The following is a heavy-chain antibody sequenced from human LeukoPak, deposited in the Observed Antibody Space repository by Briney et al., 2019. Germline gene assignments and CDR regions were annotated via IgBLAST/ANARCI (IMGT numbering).Heavy chain of an antibody. Sequence: ASVKVSCKASGYTFTSYGISWVRQAPGQGLEWMGWISGSNGKTNYAQKFQGRVTMTTDTSTSTAYMELRSLRSDDTAVYYCARDLSLNDFWSGPDDYWGQGTLVTVSS. CDR2: ISGSNGKT. V-gene: IGHV1-18*01. J-gene: IGHJ4*02. D-gene: IGHD3-3*01. CDR1: GYTFTSYG. CDR3: ARDLSLNDFWSGPDDY.